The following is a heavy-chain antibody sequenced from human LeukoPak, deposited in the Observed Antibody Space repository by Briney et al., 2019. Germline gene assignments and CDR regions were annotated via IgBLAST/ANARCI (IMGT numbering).Heavy chain of an antibody. V-gene: IGHV4-39*01. CDR1: GGSISSSSYY. Sequence: SETLSLTCTVSGGSISSSSYYWGWIRQPPGKGLEWIGSINYSGITFYNPSLKSRVTISVDTSKNQFSLNLSSVTAADTAVYYCARRPQSYIDVWGKGTTVTVSS. CDR3: ARRPQSYIDV. CDR2: INYSGIT. J-gene: IGHJ6*03.